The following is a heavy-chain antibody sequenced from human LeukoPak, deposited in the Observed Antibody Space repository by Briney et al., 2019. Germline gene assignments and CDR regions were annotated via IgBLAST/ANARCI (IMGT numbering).Heavy chain of an antibody. V-gene: IGHV4-31*03. Sequence: SETLSLTCTVSGGSISSGGYYWSWIRQHPGKGLEWIGYISYSASTYYNPSLKSRVTISVDTSKNHFSLKLSSVTAADTAVYYCARGGITGTTPPGFDPWGQGTLVTVSS. CDR2: ISYSAST. CDR1: GGSISSGGYY. D-gene: IGHD1-14*01. J-gene: IGHJ5*02. CDR3: ARGGITGTTPPGFDP.